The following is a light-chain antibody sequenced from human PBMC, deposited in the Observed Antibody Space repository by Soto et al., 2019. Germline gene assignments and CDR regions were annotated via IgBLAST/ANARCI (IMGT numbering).Light chain of an antibody. J-gene: IGLJ1*01. V-gene: IGLV1-44*01. CDR1: SSNIGSNT. Sequence: QPVLTQPPSASGTPGQRVTISCSGSSSNIGSNTVNWYQQLPGTAPKLLIYSNNQRPSGVPDRFSGSKSGTSASLAISGLQSEDEADYYCAAWDDSLNGYVFGTATKLTVL. CDR2: SNN. CDR3: AAWDDSLNGYV.